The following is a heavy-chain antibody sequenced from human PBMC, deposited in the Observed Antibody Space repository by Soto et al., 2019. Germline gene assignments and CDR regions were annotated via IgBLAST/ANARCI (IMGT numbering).Heavy chain of an antibody. CDR1: GFTLSNYW. V-gene: IGHV3-7*05. Sequence: EVQLVESGGGLVQPGGSLRLSCAASGFTLSNYWMAWVRQAPGKGLEWVANINQDGSEKHYVDSAKGRFTISRDNARSSLYLQMNSLSAEDTAVFYGARTHLRETSGYRHFDLWGRGTLVAVSS. J-gene: IGHJ2*01. CDR3: ARTHLRETSGYRHFDL. CDR2: INQDGSEK. D-gene: IGHD3-22*01.